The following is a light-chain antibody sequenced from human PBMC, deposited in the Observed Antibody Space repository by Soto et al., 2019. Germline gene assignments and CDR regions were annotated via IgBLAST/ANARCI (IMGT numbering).Light chain of an antibody. CDR3: QQYNSYSRT. CDR2: DAS. CDR1: QSINTW. Sequence: DIQMTQSPSTLSASVGDRVTVTCRASQSINTWLAWYQQKPGNAPKLLIYDASSLQSGVPSRFTGRGSGTEFTLTISSLQPDDFATYYCQQYNSYSRTFGQGTKVDIK. J-gene: IGKJ1*01. V-gene: IGKV1-5*01.